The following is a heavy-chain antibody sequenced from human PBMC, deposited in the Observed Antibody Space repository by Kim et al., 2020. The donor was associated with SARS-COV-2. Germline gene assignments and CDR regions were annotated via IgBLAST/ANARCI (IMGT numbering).Heavy chain of an antibody. CDR2: INHSGST. CDR1: GGSFSGYY. J-gene: IGHJ6*03. CDR3: ARARLITIFGVVIPGGYYYRDV. D-gene: IGHD3-3*01. Sequence: SETLSLTCAVYGGSFSGYYWSWIRQPPGKGLEWIGEINHSGSTNYNPSLKSRVTISVDTSKNQFSLKLSSVTAADTAVYYCARARLITIFGVVIPGGYYYRDVWGKGTTVTVSS. V-gene: IGHV4-34*01.